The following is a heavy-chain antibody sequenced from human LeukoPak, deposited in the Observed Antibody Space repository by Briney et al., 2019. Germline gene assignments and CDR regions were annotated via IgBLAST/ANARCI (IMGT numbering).Heavy chain of an antibody. CDR2: IYYSVST. CDR3: ARLSRSGYSGYGTFEY. CDR1: GGSISSTNYY. D-gene: IGHD5-12*01. J-gene: IGHJ4*02. Sequence: KPSETLSLTCTVSGGSISSTNYYWGWIRQPPGKGLEWIGSIYYSVSTYYNPSLKSRVTISVDTSKNQFSLRLTSVTAADTAVYYCARLSRSGYSGYGTFEYWGQGTLVTVSS. V-gene: IGHV4-39*01.